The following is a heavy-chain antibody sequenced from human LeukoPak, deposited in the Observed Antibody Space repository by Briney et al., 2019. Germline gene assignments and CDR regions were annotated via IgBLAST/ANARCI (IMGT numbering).Heavy chain of an antibody. CDR2: IKQDGSEK. Sequence: GGSLRLSCAASGFTFSNYWMTWVRQAPGKGLEWVANIKQDGSEKNYVDSAKGRFTISRDNAKNSLYLQMNSLRAEDTAVYYCARHSNGWSEGTYWGQGTLVTVTS. CDR3: ARHSNGWSEGTY. J-gene: IGHJ4*02. D-gene: IGHD6-19*01. CDR1: GFTFSNYW. V-gene: IGHV3-7*03.